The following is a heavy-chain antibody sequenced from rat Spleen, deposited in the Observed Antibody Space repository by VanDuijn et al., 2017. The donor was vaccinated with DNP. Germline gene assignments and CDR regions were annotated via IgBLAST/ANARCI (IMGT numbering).Heavy chain of an antibody. V-gene: IGHV5S10*01. J-gene: IGHJ2*01. CDR2: IIYDGGRT. CDR1: GFIFSYYD. CDR3: ASLYYEGSYYPDY. D-gene: IGHD1-12*02. Sequence: EVQLVESGGGLVQPGRSLKLSCAASGFIFSYYDMAWVRQAPKKGLEWVATIIYDGGRTYYRDSVKGRFTISRDNAKSTLYLQMDSLRSEDTATYYCASLYYEGSYYPDYWGQGVMVTVSS.